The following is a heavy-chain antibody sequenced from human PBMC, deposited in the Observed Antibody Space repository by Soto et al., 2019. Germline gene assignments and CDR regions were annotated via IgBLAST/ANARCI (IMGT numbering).Heavy chain of an antibody. V-gene: IGHV4-31*03. CDR1: CCSISSHCYY. CDR3: ARVPYY. CDR2: IYYSGST. J-gene: IGHJ4*02. Sequence: SETLSLTCTLSCCSISSHCYYWSWIRQHPGKGLEWIGYIYYSGSTYYNPSLKSRVTISVDTSKNQFSLKLSSVTSADTAVYYCARVPYYSGQGTLVIV.